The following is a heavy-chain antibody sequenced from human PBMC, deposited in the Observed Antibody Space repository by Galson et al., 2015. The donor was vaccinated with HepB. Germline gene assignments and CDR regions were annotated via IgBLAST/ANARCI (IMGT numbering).Heavy chain of an antibody. CDR2: ISYDGSNK. J-gene: IGHJ6*02. D-gene: IGHD2-8*01. CDR3: ARVLMVYALEGYYYYYGMDV. V-gene: IGHV3-30-3*01. Sequence: SLRLSCAASGFTFSSFTMHWVRQAPGKGLEWVAVISYDGSNKCYADSVKGRFTISRDNSKNTLYLQMNSLRAEDTAEYYCARVLMVYALEGYYYYYGMDVWGQGTTVTVSS. CDR1: GFTFSSFT.